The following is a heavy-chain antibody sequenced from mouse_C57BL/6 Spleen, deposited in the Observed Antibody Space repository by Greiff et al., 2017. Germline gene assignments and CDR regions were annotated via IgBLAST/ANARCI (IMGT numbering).Heavy chain of an antibody. Sequence: EVQVVESEGGLVQPGSSMKLSCTASGFTFSDYYMAWVRQVPEKGLEWVANINYDGSSTYYLDSLKSRFIISRDNAKNILYLQMSSLKSEDTATYYCARGSPVVSYWYFDVWGTGTTVTVSS. V-gene: IGHV5-16*01. CDR3: ARGSPVVSYWYFDV. CDR1: GFTFSDYY. D-gene: IGHD1-1*01. J-gene: IGHJ1*03. CDR2: INYDGSST.